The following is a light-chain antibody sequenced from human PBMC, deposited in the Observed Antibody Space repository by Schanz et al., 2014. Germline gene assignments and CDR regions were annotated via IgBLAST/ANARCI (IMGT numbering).Light chain of an antibody. Sequence: QSALTQPPSASGSPGQSVTISCTGTSSDVGGYNYVSWYQQHPGKAPKLMIYDVSNRPSGVPDRFSGSKSGTSASLAITGLQAEDEADYYCQSYDNTLSGWVFGGGTKVTVL. CDR1: SSDVGGYNY. CDR3: QSYDNTLSGWV. V-gene: IGLV2-8*01. J-gene: IGLJ3*02. CDR2: DVS.